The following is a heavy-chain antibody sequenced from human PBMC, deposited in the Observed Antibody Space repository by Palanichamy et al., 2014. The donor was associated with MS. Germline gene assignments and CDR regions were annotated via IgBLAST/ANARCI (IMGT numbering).Heavy chain of an antibody. J-gene: IGHJ4*02. V-gene: IGHV5-51*01. CDR2: IYPGDSDA. CDR1: GYSFTTYW. D-gene: IGHD6-13*01. CDR3: ARLAAHSSIWEPFDY. Sequence: EVQLVQSGAEAKKPGESLKISCKGSGYSFTTYWIGWVRQMPGKGLEWMGIIYPGDSDAGYRPSFQGQVTISADKSIATAYLQWSSLKASDTAMYYCARLAAHSSIWEPFDYWGQGTLVTVSS.